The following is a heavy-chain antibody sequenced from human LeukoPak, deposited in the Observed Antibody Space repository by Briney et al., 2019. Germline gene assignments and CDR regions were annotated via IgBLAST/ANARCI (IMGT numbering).Heavy chain of an antibody. CDR3: ARDQYYSSSD. Sequence: GGSLRLSCVASGFTFSNYAMTWVRQAPGKGLEWVANIKQDESEIYYVDSVKGRFTISRDNAKKSLFLQMNSLRAEDTAVYYCARDQYYSSSDWGQGTLVTVSS. V-gene: IGHV3-7*03. J-gene: IGHJ4*02. CDR1: GFTFSNYA. CDR2: IKQDESEI. D-gene: IGHD6-19*01.